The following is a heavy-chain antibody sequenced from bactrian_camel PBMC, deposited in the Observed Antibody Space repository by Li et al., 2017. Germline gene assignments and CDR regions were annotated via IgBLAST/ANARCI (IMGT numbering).Heavy chain of an antibody. J-gene: IGHJ4*01. D-gene: IGHD6*01. Sequence: HVQLVESGGDSVQAGGSLRLSCAASGHSVDVYLLAWFREAPGKGREGVAAIDRYGNTFYLESVKGQFTISRDNAENSLYLQMDSLKTEDSGMYYCAARRPANGGPWSLWTRYNYWGQGTQVTVS. CDR3: AARRPANGGPWSLWTRYNY. CDR1: GHSVDVYL. CDR2: IDRYGNT. V-gene: IGHV3S55*01.